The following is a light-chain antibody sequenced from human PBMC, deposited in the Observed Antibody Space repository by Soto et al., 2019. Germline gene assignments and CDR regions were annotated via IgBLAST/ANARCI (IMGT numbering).Light chain of an antibody. J-gene: IGKJ4*01. Sequence: IQLTQSPSSLSASVGDRVTITCRASQGISSYLAWYQQKPGKAPKLLIYAASTLQSRVPPRFSGSESGTDFTLTISSLQPEDSASYYCQQYYNSVLTFGGGTKVDI. CDR1: QGISSY. CDR2: AAS. V-gene: IGKV1-9*01. CDR3: QQYYNSVLT.